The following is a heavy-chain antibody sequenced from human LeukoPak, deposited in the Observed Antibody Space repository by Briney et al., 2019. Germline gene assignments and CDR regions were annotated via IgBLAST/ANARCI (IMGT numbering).Heavy chain of an antibody. J-gene: IGHJ3*02. CDR3: ARGTNWGGDDAFDI. CDR2: ISSGSSYI. CDR1: GFTFSNYN. D-gene: IGHD7-27*01. V-gene: IGHV3-21*01. Sequence: GGSLRLSCEASGFTFSNYNMNWVRQAPGEGLDWVSSISSGSSYIYYADSVKGRFTISRDNAKNSLYLQMTSLRAEDTAVYYCARGTNWGGDDAFDIWGQGTMVTVSS.